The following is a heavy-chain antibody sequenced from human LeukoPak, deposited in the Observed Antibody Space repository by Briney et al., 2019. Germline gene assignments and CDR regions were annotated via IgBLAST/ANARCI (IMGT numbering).Heavy chain of an antibody. J-gene: IGHJ6*02. V-gene: IGHV4-59*01. CDR3: AGVQQLVDYYYYGMDV. CDR1: GGSISSYY. Sequence: PSETLSLTCTVSGGSISSYYWSWIRQPPGKGLEWIGYIYYSGSTNYNPSLKSRVTISVDTSKNQFSLKLSSVTAADTAVYYCAGVQQLVDYYYYGMDVWGQGTTVTVSS. D-gene: IGHD6-13*01. CDR2: IYYSGST.